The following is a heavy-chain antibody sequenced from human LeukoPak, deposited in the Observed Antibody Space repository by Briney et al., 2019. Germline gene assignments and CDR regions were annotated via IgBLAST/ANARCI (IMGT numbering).Heavy chain of an antibody. CDR3: AKDVGDDSSGYYYVRVFDY. J-gene: IGHJ4*02. Sequence: GGSLRLSCAGSGFTFSSYAMSWVRQAPGKGLEWVSAISGSGGSTYYADSVRGRFTISRDNSKNTLYLQMNSLRAEDTAVYYCAKDVGDDSSGYYYVRVFDYWGQGTLVTVSS. CDR1: GFTFSSYA. CDR2: ISGSGGST. V-gene: IGHV3-23*01. D-gene: IGHD3-22*01.